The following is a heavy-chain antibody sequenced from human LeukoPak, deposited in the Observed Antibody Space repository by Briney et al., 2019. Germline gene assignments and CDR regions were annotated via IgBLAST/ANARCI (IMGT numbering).Heavy chain of an antibody. V-gene: IGHV4-34*01. CDR3: AREGKYYHYGMDV. CDR1: GGSFSGYY. J-gene: IGHJ6*02. Sequence: PSETLSLTCAVYGGSFSGYYWSWIRQPPGKGLEWIGEINHSGSTNYNPSLKSRVTISVDTSKNQFSLKLSSVTAADTAVYYCAREGKYYHYGMDVWGQGTTVTVSS. D-gene: IGHD3-10*01. CDR2: INHSGST.